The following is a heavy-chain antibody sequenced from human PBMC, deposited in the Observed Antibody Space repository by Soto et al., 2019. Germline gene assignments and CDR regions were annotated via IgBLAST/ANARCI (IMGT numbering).Heavy chain of an antibody. CDR1: GFTFSSYA. CDR3: TKVGGTSLPPIPVDY. D-gene: IGHD2-2*02. Sequence: EVQLLESGGGLVQPGGSLRLSCAASGFTFSSYAMNWVRQAPGKGLEWVSTISGSGDNTYYADSVKGRFTISRDNSKNTPYLQMNSLRAEHTALYYCTKVGGTSLPPIPVDYWGQGTQVTVSS. V-gene: IGHV3-23*01. J-gene: IGHJ4*02. CDR2: ISGSGDNT.